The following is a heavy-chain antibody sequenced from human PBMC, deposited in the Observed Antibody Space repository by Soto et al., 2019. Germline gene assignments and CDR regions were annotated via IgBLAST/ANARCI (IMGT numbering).Heavy chain of an antibody. CDR2: IYHSGST. CDR3: VRVYDIWSGSTLFAVPCDY. CDR1: GYSISSGYY. V-gene: IGHV4-38-2*01. D-gene: IGHD3-3*01. Sequence: SETLSLTCAVSGYSISSGYYWGWIRQPPGKGLEWIGSIYHSGSTYYNPSLKSRVTISVDTSKNQFSLKLSSVTAADTAVYYCVRVYDIWSGSTLFAVPCDYWGQATLVTVSS. J-gene: IGHJ4*02.